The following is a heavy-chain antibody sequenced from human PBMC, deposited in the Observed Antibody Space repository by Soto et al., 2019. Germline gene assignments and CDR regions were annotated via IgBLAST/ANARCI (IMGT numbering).Heavy chain of an antibody. Sequence: GGSLRLSCAASGFTFSSYAMSWVRQAPGKGLEWVSAISGSGGSTYYADSVKGRFTISRDNSKNTLYLQMNSLRAEDTAVYYCARVLGDYVWVLVIPYYFDYWGQGTMVTVSS. CDR3: ARVLGDYVWVLVIPYYFDY. CDR1: GFTFSSYA. V-gene: IGHV3-23*01. J-gene: IGHJ4*02. CDR2: ISGSGGST. D-gene: IGHD3-16*01.